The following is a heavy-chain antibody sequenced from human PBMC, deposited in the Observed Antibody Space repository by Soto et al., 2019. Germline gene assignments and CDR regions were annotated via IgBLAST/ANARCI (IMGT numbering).Heavy chain of an antibody. CDR3: ARDVSTYYDFWSGYYGSDY. CDR2: ISAYNGNT. CDR1: GYTFTSYG. Sequence: ASVKVSCKASGYTFTSYGISWVRQAPGQGLGWMGWISAYNGNTNYAQKLQGRVTMTTDTSTSTAYMELRSLRSDDTAVYYCARDVSTYYDFWSGYYGSDYWGQGTLVTVSS. V-gene: IGHV1-18*01. D-gene: IGHD3-3*01. J-gene: IGHJ4*02.